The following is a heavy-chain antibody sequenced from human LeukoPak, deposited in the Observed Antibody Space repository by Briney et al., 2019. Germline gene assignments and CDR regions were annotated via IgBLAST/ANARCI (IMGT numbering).Heavy chain of an antibody. CDR3: ARFQYKAAFDI. V-gene: IGHV4-59*01. J-gene: IGHJ3*02. CDR1: GDSLSKYF. Sequence: PSETLSLTCSVSGDSLSKYFWSWIRQSPGKGLEWIGYIHYSGSTNYNPSLKNRVTMSVDTSKNQFFLKLNSVTAAATAVYYCARFQYKAAFDIWGQGTMVTVSS. D-gene: IGHD1-1*01. CDR2: IHYSGST.